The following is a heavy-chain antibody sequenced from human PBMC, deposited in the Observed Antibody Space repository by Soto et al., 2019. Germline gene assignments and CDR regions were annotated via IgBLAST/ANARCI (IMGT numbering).Heavy chain of an antibody. D-gene: IGHD1-1*01. J-gene: IGHJ3*02. CDR1: GFTFSTYT. V-gene: IGHV3-23*01. Sequence: DVQLLESGGDLIQPGGSLRLSCAASGFTFSTYTMRWVRQAPGKGLEWVSTISSSGADTYYADSVKGRFTISRDNSKNTLYLQMNSLRAEDTAIYYSAKKMSTRPTGAFDIWGQGTMVTVSS. CDR2: ISSSGADT. CDR3: AKKMSTRPTGAFDI.